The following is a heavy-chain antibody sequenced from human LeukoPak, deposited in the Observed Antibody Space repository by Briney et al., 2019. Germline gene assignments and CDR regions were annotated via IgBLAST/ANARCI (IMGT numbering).Heavy chain of an antibody. CDR3: ARDDYDSSGYYYFYDYYGMDV. J-gene: IGHJ6*02. Sequence: PGGSLRLSCAASGFTFSSYSMNWVRQAPGKGLEWVSSISSSSSYIYYADSVKGRFTISRDNAKNSLYLQMNSLRAEDTAVYYCARDDYDSSGYYYFYDYYGMDVWGQGTTVTVSS. CDR1: GFTFSSYS. D-gene: IGHD3-22*01. CDR2: ISSSSSYI. V-gene: IGHV3-21*01.